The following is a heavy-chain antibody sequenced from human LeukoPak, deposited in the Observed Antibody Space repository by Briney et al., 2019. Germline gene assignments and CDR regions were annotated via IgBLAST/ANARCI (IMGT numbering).Heavy chain of an antibody. V-gene: IGHV3-30*02. CDR1: GFSFSSNG. CDR2: IQTGGDPK. J-gene: IGHJ6*02. D-gene: IGHD2-8*02. CDR3: AREASTEIIGGMDV. Sequence: GGSLRLSCAASGFSFSSNGIHWVRQAPGKGLEWVSFIQTGGDPKYYADSVRGRFTISRDNSKKTCSLQMDSLRVEDTATYYCAREASTEIIGGMDVRGQGTRVTVTS.